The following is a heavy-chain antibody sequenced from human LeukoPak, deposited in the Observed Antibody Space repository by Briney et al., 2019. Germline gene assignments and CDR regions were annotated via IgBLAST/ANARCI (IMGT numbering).Heavy chain of an antibody. Sequence: SETLSLTCAVYGGSFSGYYSGWVRQPPGKGLEWIGEINHSGSTNYNPSLKSRVTISVDTSKNQFSLKLSSVTAADTAVYYRQRVKLWRAGSGSYYLYYYYMDLWRKGTKVTVCS. V-gene: IGHV4-34*01. CDR2: INHSGST. CDR1: GGSFSGYY. CDR3: QRVKLWRAGSGSYYLYYYYMDL. D-gene: IGHD3-10*01. J-gene: IGHJ6*03.